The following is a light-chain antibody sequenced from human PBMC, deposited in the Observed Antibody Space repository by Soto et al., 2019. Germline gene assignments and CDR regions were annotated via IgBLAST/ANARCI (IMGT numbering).Light chain of an antibody. CDR1: QDINGW. Sequence: DIQLTQSPSTLSASVGDRVTITCRASQDINGWLAWYRQKPGKAPNLLIYEASTLHSGVPSRFSGSGSGTDFTLTISSLQPDDSATDYCQQYNSDTYTFGQGTKLEIK. CDR2: EAS. V-gene: IGKV1-5*03. J-gene: IGKJ2*01. CDR3: QQYNSDTYT.